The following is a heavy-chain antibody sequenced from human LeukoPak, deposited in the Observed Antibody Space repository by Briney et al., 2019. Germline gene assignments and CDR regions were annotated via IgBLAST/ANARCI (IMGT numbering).Heavy chain of an antibody. CDR1: GFTFSNYA. Sequence: PGGSLRLSCAASGFTFSNYAMSWVRQAPGKGLEWVSTISGSGGSTYYADSVKGRFTISRDTSKNTLYLQMNSLRAVDTAVYYCAKTGAVAPLNWFDPWGQGTLVTVSS. CDR3: AKTGAVAPLNWFDP. CDR2: ISGSGGST. J-gene: IGHJ5*02. D-gene: IGHD6-19*01. V-gene: IGHV3-23*01.